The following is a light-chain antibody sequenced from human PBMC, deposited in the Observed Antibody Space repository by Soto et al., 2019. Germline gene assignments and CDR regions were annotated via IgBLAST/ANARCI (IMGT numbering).Light chain of an antibody. CDR3: QHYGSSPGT. CDR2: GAS. V-gene: IGKV3-20*01. J-gene: IGKJ1*01. Sequence: EIVLTQSPGTLSLSPGERATLSCRASQSVSSTYLAWYQQKPGQAPRLLIYGASSRATGIPDRFSGSGSGTDSTLTISRLEPADFAVYYCQHYGSSPGTFGQGTKVEI. CDR1: QSVSSTY.